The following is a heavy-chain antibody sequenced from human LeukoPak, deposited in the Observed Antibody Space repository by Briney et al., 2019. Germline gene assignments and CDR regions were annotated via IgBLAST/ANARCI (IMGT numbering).Heavy chain of an antibody. V-gene: IGHV3-74*01. J-gene: IGHJ6*02. Sequence: GGSLRLSCAASGFTFSSYWMHWVRQAPGKGLVWVSRINSDGSSTSYADSVKGRFTISRDNAKNTLYPQMNSLRAEDTAVYYCARGRRWIQLWYYYGMDVWGQGTTVTVSS. D-gene: IGHD5-18*01. CDR1: GFTFSSYW. CDR3: ARGRRWIQLWYYYGMDV. CDR2: INSDGSST.